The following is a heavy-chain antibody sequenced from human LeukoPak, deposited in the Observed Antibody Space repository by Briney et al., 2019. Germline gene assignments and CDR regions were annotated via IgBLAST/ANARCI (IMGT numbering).Heavy chain of an antibody. Sequence: GGSLRLSCAASGFTFSSYAMPWVRQAPGKGLEYVSAISSNGGSTYYANSVKGRFTISRDNSKNTLYLQMGSLRAEDMAVYYCARVPRQRYYFDYWGQGTLVTVSS. J-gene: IGHJ4*02. CDR3: ARVPRQRYYFDY. V-gene: IGHV3-64*01. CDR1: GFTFSSYA. D-gene: IGHD6-25*01. CDR2: ISSNGGST.